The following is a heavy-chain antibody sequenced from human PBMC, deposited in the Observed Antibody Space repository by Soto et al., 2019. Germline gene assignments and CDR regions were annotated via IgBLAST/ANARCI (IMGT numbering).Heavy chain of an antibody. V-gene: IGHV1-18*01. CDR1: GYTFTSYG. CDR3: AREAYYYYDILTGHYNLGSAALDI. J-gene: IGHJ3*02. D-gene: IGHD3-9*01. Sequence: ASVKVSCKASGYTFTSYGISWVRQAPGQGLEWMGWISAYNGNTNYAQKLQGRVTMTTDTSTSTAYMELRSLRSDDTAVYYCAREAYYYYDILTGHYNLGSAALDIWGQGTTVTVSS. CDR2: ISAYNGNT.